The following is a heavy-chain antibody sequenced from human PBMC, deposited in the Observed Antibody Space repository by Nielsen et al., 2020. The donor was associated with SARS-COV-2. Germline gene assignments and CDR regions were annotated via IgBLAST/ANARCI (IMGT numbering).Heavy chain of an antibody. J-gene: IGHJ6*03. CDR3: ARARYCSSTSCYGGYYYYMDV. V-gene: IGHV5-51*01. D-gene: IGHD2-2*01. Sequence: VRQRPGKGLEWRGIIYPGDSDTRYSPSFQGQVTISADKSISTAYLQWSSLKASDTAMYYCARARYCSSTSCYGGYYYYMDVWGKGTTVTVSS. CDR2: IYPGDSDT.